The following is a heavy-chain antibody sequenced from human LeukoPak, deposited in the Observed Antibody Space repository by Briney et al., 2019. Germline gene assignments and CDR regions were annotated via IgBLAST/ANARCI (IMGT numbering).Heavy chain of an antibody. J-gene: IGHJ5*02. D-gene: IGHD3-10*01. CDR3: ARLTPGYGSGRGEVWFDP. V-gene: IGHV3-21*01. CDR2: ISSSSSYI. CDR1: GFTFSSYS. Sequence: GGSLRLSCAASGFTFSSYSMNWVRQAPGKGLEWVSSISSSSSYIYYADSVKGRFTISRDNAKKSLYLQMNSLRAEDTAVYYCARLTPGYGSGRGEVWFDPWGQGTLVTVSS.